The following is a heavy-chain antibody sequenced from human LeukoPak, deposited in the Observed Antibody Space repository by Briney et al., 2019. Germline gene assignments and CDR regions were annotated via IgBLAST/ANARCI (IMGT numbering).Heavy chain of an antibody. CDR3: ASARDGYNPYFDY. V-gene: IGHV1-69*13. CDR2: IIPIFGTA. J-gene: IGHJ4*02. D-gene: IGHD5-24*01. Sequence: SVKVSCKASGGTFSSYTISWVRQAPGQGLEWMGGIIPIFGTANYAQKFQGRVTITADESTSTAYMELSSLRSEDTAVYYCASARDGYNPYFDYWGQGTLVTVSS. CDR1: GGTFSSYT.